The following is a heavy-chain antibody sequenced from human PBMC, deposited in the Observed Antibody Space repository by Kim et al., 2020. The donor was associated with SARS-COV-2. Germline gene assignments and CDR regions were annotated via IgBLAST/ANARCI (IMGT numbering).Heavy chain of an antibody. CDR3: ARDGQSVAPYAMDV. CDR2: IWYDGSRK. CDR1: GFSFSSHA. D-gene: IGHD5-12*01. V-gene: IGHV3-33*01. J-gene: IGHJ6*02. Sequence: GGSLRLSCAASGFSFSSHAIHWVRQAPGKGLEWVAYIWYDGSRKEYADSVKGRFSISRDNSKNTLFLEVNSLRTEDTAVYYCARDGQSVAPYAMDVWGQGTTVTLSS.